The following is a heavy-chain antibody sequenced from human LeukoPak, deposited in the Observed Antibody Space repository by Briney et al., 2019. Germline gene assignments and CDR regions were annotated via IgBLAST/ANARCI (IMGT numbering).Heavy chain of an antibody. J-gene: IGHJ4*02. D-gene: IGHD6-6*01. Sequence: PGGSLRLSCATSGFIFSSYGLTWVRQAPGKGLEWVSSISGDGGRTYNADSLKGRFTISRDNSKNTLYLEMNSLRVEDTALYYCAKGQERTRIAARPSAFDFWGQGTLVTVSS. CDR1: GFIFSSYG. CDR3: AKGQERTRIAARPSAFDF. CDR2: ISGDGGRT. V-gene: IGHV3-23*01.